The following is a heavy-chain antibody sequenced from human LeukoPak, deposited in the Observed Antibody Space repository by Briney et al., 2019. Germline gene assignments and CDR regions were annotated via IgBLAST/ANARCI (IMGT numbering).Heavy chain of an antibody. V-gene: IGHV4-34*01. CDR3: ARGGSPGYNYNAFDL. Sequence: LRLSCTASGFTFGDYAMSWVRQPPGKGLEWIGEINHSGSTNYNPSLKSRVTISVDTSKNQFSLKLSSVTAADTAVYYCARGGSPGYNYNAFDLWGQGTMVTVSS. J-gene: IGHJ3*01. CDR1: GFTFGDYA. CDR2: INHSGST. D-gene: IGHD3-9*01.